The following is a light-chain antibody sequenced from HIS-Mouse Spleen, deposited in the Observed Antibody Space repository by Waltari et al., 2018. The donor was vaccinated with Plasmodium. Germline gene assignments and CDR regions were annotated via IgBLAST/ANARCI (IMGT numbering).Light chain of an antibody. J-gene: IGLJ3*02. V-gene: IGLV3-10*01. CDR3: YSTDSSGNHRV. CDR1: ALQKKY. Sequence: SYELTQPPSVSVSPGQTDRITCSGDALQKKYAYWYQQKSGQAPVLVIYEDSKRPSGIPERFSGSSSGTMATLTISGAQVEDEADYYCYSTDSSGNHRVFSGGTKLTVL. CDR2: EDS.